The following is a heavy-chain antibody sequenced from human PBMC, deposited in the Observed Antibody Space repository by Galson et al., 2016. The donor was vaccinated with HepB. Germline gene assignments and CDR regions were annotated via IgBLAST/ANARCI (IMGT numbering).Heavy chain of an antibody. CDR2: IIPAFDSA. D-gene: IGHD4-17*01. V-gene: IGHV1-69*13. CDR3: ARPSPGVTTSFYYYAMDV. J-gene: IGHJ6*02. Sequence: SVKVSCKASGGTFSIYAISWVRQAPGQGLEWMGGIIPAFDSANFAQKFQDRVTITADESTSIVHMELSNLRSEDTAVYYCARPSPGVTTSFYYYAMDVWGQGTTVTVSS. CDR1: GGTFSIYA.